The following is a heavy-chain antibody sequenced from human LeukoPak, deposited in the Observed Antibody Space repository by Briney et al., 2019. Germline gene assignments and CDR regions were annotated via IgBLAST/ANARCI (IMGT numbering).Heavy chain of an antibody. CDR3: ARGPGITYYYDSSGYAGGKYYYYGMDV. CDR2: INHIGST. J-gene: IGHJ6*02. CDR1: GGSFSGYY. D-gene: IGHD3-22*01. V-gene: IGHV4-34*01. Sequence: SESLSLTCAVYGGSFSGYYWRWIRQPPGKGREWVGEINHIGSTTYNTSPKSRVTISVDTSKIQVSLKLSSVTAADTAVYYCARGPGITYYYDSSGYAGGKYYYYGMDVWGQGTTVTVSS.